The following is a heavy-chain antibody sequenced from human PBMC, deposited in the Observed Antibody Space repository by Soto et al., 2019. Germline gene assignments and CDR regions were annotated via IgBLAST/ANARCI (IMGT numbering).Heavy chain of an antibody. CDR1: GGSITNYY. CDR2: IYYSGST. V-gene: IGHV4-59*01. Sequence: SETLSLTCTVSGGSITNYYWSWIRQPPGKGLEWIGYIYYSGSTNYNPSLKSRVTISVDTSKNQFSLNLSSVTAADTAVYYCAREQLPTNYFDYWGQGALVTVSS. D-gene: IGHD2-2*01. CDR3: AREQLPTNYFDY. J-gene: IGHJ4*02.